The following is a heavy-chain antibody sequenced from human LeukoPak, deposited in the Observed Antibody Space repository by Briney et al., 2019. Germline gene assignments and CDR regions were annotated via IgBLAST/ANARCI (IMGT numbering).Heavy chain of an antibody. CDR3: ARDPGGLRWFDP. D-gene: IGHD6-25*01. J-gene: IGHJ5*02. CDR2: IYSSGST. CDR1: GGSISSGSYY. Sequence: SQTLSLTCTVSGGSISSGSYYWSWIRQPAGKGLEWIGRIYSSGSTNYNPSLKSRVTISVDTSKNQFSLKLSSVTAADTAVYYCARDPGGLRWFDPWGQGTLVTVSS. V-gene: IGHV4-61*02.